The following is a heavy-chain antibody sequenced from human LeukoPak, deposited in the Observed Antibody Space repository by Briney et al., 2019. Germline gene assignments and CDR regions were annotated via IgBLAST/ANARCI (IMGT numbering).Heavy chain of an antibody. D-gene: IGHD6-19*01. CDR3: AKGGHSSGYY. V-gene: IGHV3-23*01. Sequence: GGSLTLSCAASGFTFNNFAMSWVRQAPGTGLEWVSAISGSAGSTYYADSVKGRFTISRDNSKNTLYLQMNSLRAEDTAVYYCAKGGHSSGYYWGQGTLVTVSS. J-gene: IGHJ4*02. CDR2: ISGSAGST. CDR1: GFTFNNFA.